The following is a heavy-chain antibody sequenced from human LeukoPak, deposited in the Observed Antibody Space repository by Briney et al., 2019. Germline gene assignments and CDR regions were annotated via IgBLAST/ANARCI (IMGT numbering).Heavy chain of an antibody. CDR2: IYYSGST. J-gene: IGHJ4*02. D-gene: IGHD3-10*01. CDR1: GGSISSSSYY. V-gene: IGHV4-39*01. Sequence: SETLSLTCTVSGGSISSSSYYWGWIRQPPGKGLEWIGSIYYSGSTYYNPSLKSRVTISVDTSKNQFSLKLSSVTAADTAVYYCARHSVWFGELSHFDYWGQGTLVTVSS. CDR3: ARHSVWFGELSHFDY.